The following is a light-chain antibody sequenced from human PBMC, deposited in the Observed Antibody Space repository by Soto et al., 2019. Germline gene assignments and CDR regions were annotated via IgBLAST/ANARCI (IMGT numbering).Light chain of an antibody. CDR2: GNN. CDR3: AAWDDSLNGVL. Sequence: LTQPPSASGTPGQRVTLSCSGGASNIGSNSVTWYQQLPGTAPKLVLFGNNQRPSGVPDRISGSRSGTSASLAISGLQSEDAADYYCAAWDDSLNGVLFGGGTKLTVL. CDR1: ASNIGSNS. V-gene: IGLV1-44*01. J-gene: IGLJ2*01.